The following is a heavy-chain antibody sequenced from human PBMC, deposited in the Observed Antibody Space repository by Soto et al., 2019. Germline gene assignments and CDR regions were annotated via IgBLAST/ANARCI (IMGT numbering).Heavy chain of an antibody. D-gene: IGHD2-8*01. CDR2: ISINGGST. Sequence: GGSLRLSCSASGFTFSSYAMNWVRQAPGKGLEYVSAISINGGSTYYADSVKGRFTISRDNSKNTLYLQMSSLRAEDTAVYYCVKSRLNMLRNAFDIWGQGTMLTFSS. J-gene: IGHJ3*02. CDR1: GFTFSSYA. V-gene: IGHV3-64D*06. CDR3: VKSRLNMLRNAFDI.